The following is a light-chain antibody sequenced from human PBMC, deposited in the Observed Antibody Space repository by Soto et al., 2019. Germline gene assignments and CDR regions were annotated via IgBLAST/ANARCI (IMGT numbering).Light chain of an antibody. CDR3: QQYGNSPLYT. Sequence: EIVLTQSPGTLSLSPGERATLSCRASQSVSSNYLGWYQQKPGQAPRFLIYGPSSRATGIPDRFSGSGSGTDFTLTINRLELEDFAVYYCQQYGNSPLYTFGQGTKLEIK. CDR2: GPS. V-gene: IGKV3-20*01. J-gene: IGKJ2*01. CDR1: QSVSSNY.